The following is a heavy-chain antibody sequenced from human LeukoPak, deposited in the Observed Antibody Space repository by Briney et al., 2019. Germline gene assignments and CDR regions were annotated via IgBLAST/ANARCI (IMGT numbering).Heavy chain of an antibody. J-gene: IGHJ3*02. CDR1: GASITSYY. D-gene: IGHD6-19*01. CDR3: AREAVSPRRGAFDI. Sequence: SETLSLTFTVSGASITSYYWSWIRQPPGKGLEWIGYVFYSGSTNYNPSLQSRVTISLDTSNNQFSLKLSSVTAADTAVYYCAREAVSPRRGAFDIWGQGTMVTVSS. V-gene: IGHV4-59*01. CDR2: VFYSGST.